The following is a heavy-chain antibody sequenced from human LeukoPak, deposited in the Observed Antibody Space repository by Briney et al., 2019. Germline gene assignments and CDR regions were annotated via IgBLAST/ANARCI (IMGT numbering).Heavy chain of an antibody. CDR2: ISYDGSNK. V-gene: IGHV3-30-3*01. Sequence: GGSLRLSCAASGFTSSSYAMHWVRQAPGKGLEWVAVISYDGSNKYYADSVKGRFTISRDNSKNTLYLQMNSLRAEDTAVYYCARDHTLDYFDYWGQGTLVTVSS. CDR3: ARDHTLDYFDY. J-gene: IGHJ4*02. CDR1: GFTSSSYA.